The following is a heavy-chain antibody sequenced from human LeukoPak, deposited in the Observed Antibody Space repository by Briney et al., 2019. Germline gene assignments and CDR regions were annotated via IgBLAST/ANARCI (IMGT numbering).Heavy chain of an antibody. CDR1: GGTFSSYA. CDR2: IIPIFGTA. D-gene: IGHD6-13*01. J-gene: IGHJ5*02. V-gene: IGHV1-69*05. CDR3: ARAEQYSSSWYFWFDP. Sequence: SVKVSCKASGGTFSSYAISWVRQAPGQGLEWMGGIIPIFGTANYAQKFQGRVTITTDESTSTAYMELSSLRSEDTAVYYCARAEQYSSSWYFWFDPWGQGTLVTVSS.